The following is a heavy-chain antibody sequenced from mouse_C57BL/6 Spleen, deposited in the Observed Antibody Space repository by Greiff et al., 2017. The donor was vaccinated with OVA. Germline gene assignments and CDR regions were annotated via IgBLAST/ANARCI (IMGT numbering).Heavy chain of an antibody. D-gene: IGHD4-1*01. J-gene: IGHJ2*01. CDR2: IYPGDGDT. Sequence: QVQLQQSGAELVKPGASVKISCKASGYAFSSYWMNWVKQRPGKGLEWIGQIYPGDGDTNYNGKFKGKATLTADKSSSTAYMQLSSLTSEDSAVYFCARGGTGTWYFDYWGQGTTLTVSS. V-gene: IGHV1-80*01. CDR1: GYAFSSYW. CDR3: ARGGTGTWYFDY.